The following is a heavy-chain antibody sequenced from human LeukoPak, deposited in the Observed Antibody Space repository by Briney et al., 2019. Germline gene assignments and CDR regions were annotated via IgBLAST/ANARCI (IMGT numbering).Heavy chain of an antibody. Sequence: GGSLRLSCAASGFTVSSNYMSWVRQAPGKGLEWVSVIYSGGITYYADSVKGRFTISRDNSKNTLYLQMNSLRAEDTAVYYCARGSRGRYFDWPRGYYFDYWGQGTLVTVSS. V-gene: IGHV3-66*01. J-gene: IGHJ4*02. CDR1: GFTVSSNY. CDR2: IYSGGIT. CDR3: ARGSRGRYFDWPRGYYFDY. D-gene: IGHD3-9*01.